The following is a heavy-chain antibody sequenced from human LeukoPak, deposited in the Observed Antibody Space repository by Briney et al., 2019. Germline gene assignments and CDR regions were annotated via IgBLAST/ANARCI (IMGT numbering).Heavy chain of an antibody. D-gene: IGHD6-13*01. V-gene: IGHV4-61*02. CDR3: ARDSRSSSWPFDY. J-gene: IGHJ4*02. Sequence: SETLSLTCTVSGGSISSGSYYWSWIRQPAGKGLEWIGRIYTSGSTNYNPSLKSRVTISVDTSKNQFSLKLSSVTAADTAVYYCARDSRSSSWPFDYWGQGTLVTVSS. CDR2: IYTSGST. CDR1: GGSISSGSYY.